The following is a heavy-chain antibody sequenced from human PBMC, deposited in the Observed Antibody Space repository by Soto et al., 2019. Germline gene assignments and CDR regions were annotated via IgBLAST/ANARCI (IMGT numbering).Heavy chain of an antibody. J-gene: IGHJ5*02. V-gene: IGHV4-39*01. Sequence: QLQLQESGPGLVKPSETLSLTCTVSGGSISSSSYYWGWIRQPPGNGLEWIGSIYYSGSTYYNPSLKRRVTISVDTSKNQFSLKLGSVTAADTAVYYCARDIVVVPAAIPGRSAWFGPWGQGTLVTVSS. CDR3: ARDIVVVPAAIPGRSAWFGP. CDR2: IYYSGST. D-gene: IGHD2-2*01. CDR1: GGSISSSSYY.